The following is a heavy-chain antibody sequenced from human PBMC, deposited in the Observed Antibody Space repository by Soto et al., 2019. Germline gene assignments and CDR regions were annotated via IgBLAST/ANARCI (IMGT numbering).Heavy chain of an antibody. V-gene: IGHV4-59*01. Sequence: PSETLSLTFTVSGGSISSYYWSWIRQPPGKGLEWILYIYYSGSTNYNTYLKSRVTISVDTSKNQFSLKLSSVTAADTAVYYCARSTGGTHPFDXWGQATLVTVSX. CDR2: IYYSGST. J-gene: IGHJ5*02. D-gene: IGHD3-16*01. CDR3: ARSTGGTHPFDX. CDR1: GGSISSYY.